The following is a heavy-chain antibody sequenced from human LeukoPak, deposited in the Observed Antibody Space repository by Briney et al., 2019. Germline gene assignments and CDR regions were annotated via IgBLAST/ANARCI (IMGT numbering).Heavy chain of an antibody. V-gene: IGHV3-43*02. D-gene: IGHD3-22*01. CDR3: AKVRNYYDSSGYSSYFQH. CDR2: ISGDGGST. CDR1: GFTFDDYA. Sequence: SGGSLRLSCAASGFTFDDYAMHWVRQAPGKGLEWVSLISGDGGSTYYADSVKGRFTISRDNSKNSLYLQMNSLRTEDTALYYCAKVRNYYDSSGYSSYFQHWGQGTLVTVSS. J-gene: IGHJ1*01.